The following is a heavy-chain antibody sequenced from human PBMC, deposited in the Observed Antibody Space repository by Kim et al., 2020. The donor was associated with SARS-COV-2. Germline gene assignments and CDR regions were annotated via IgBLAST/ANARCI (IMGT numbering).Heavy chain of an antibody. D-gene: IGHD6-19*01. J-gene: IGHJ3*02. CDR2: ISWNSGSI. CDR1: GFTFDDYA. V-gene: IGHV3-9*01. Sequence: GGSLRLSCAASGFTFDDYAMHWVRQAPGKGLEWVSGISWNSGSIGYADSVKGRFTISRDNAKNSLYLQMNSLRAEDTALYYCAKDIGAGEGSGWPEAAFDIWGQGTMVTVSS. CDR3: AKDIGAGEGSGWPEAAFDI.